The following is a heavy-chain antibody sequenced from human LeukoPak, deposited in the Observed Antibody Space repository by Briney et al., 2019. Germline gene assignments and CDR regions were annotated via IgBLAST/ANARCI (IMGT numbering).Heavy chain of an antibody. J-gene: IGHJ4*02. CDR3: VRDSDYYDSSGYYY. V-gene: IGHV3-21*01. CDR2: ISSSSSYI. Sequence: GGSLRLSCAASGFTFSSYSMNWVRQAPGKGLEWVSSISSSSSYIYYTDSVKGGFTISRDNAKNSLYLQMNSLRAEDTAVYYCVRDSDYYDSSGYYYWGQGTLVTVCS. CDR1: GFTFSSYS. D-gene: IGHD3-22*01.